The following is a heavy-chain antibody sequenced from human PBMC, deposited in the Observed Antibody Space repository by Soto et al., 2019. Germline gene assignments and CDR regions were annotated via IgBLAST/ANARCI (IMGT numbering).Heavy chain of an antibody. J-gene: IGHJ4*02. CDR2: IYHSGST. Sequence: QVQLQESGPGLVKPSGTLSLTCAVSGGSITSNNWWTWVRQPPGKGLEWIGEIYHSGSTNYNPSLKSRVTISVDKSTNQFSLKLTSVIAADTAVYYCARGPSVGAQLDCWGQGTLVTVSS. D-gene: IGHD1-26*01. CDR1: GGSITSNNW. CDR3: ARGPSVGAQLDC. V-gene: IGHV4-4*02.